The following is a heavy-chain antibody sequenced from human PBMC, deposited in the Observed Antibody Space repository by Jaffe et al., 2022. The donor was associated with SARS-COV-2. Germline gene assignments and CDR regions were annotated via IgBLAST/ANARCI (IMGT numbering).Heavy chain of an antibody. V-gene: IGHV1-46*01. CDR3: ARDWAGAVAGGAFDI. Sequence: QVQLVQSGAEVKKPGASVKVSCKASGYTFTSYYMHWVRQAPGQGLEWMGIINPSGGSTSYAQKFQGRVTMTRDTSTSTVYMELSSLRSEDTAVYYCARDWAGAVAGGAFDIWGQGTMVTVSS. CDR1: GYTFTSYY. D-gene: IGHD6-19*01. J-gene: IGHJ3*02. CDR2: INPSGGST.